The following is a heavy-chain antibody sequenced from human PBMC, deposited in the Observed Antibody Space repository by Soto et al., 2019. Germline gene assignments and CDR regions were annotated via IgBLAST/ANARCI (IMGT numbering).Heavy chain of an antibody. CDR2: IFSNDDK. D-gene: IGHD2-2*01. Sequence: QVTLKESGPVLVKPTETLTLTCTVSGLSLSNGRLGVSWIRQPPGKALEWLAHIFSNDDKSYSTSRRSRLTTSEETSRSQVVLTMTNMDPMDSASYYCALIKDCSRTDCYLASFDPWGQGTLVTVSS. J-gene: IGHJ5*02. CDR3: ALIKDCSRTDCYLASFDP. V-gene: IGHV2-26*01. CDR1: GLSLSNGRLG.